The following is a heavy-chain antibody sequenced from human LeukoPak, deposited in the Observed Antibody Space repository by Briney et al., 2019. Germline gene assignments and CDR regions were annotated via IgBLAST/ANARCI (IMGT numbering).Heavy chain of an antibody. CDR2: INHSGST. CDR1: GGSISSSSYY. CDR3: ARAYTSGWYWGDY. J-gene: IGHJ4*02. V-gene: IGHV4-39*07. Sequence: PSETLSLTCTVSGGSISSSSYYWGWIRQPPGKGLEWIGEINHSGSTNYNPSLKSRVTISVDTSKNQFSLKLSSVTAADTAVYYCARAYTSGWYWGDYWGQGTLVTVSS. D-gene: IGHD6-19*01.